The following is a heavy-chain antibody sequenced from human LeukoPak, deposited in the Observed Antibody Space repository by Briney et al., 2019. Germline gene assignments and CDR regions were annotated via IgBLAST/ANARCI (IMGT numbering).Heavy chain of an antibody. CDR1: GFTFSKYW. D-gene: IGHD5-12*01. CDR3: ATKQWLAPPPDS. J-gene: IGHJ4*02. CDR2: INTDGTVT. V-gene: IGHV3-74*01. Sequence: GGSLRLSCAASGFTFSKYWMLWVRQAPGGGLESVSRINTDGTVTTYADSGKGRFTVSRDNADNTMFLQMNSVRDEDTAVYYCATKQWLAPPPDSWGQGTPVTVSS.